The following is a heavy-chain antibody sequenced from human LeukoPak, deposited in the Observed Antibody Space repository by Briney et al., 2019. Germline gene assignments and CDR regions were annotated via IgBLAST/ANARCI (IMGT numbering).Heavy chain of an antibody. Sequence: SGTLSLTCAVSGGSISNSHWWSWVRQPPGKGLEWIGEIYHSGSTNYDPSLKSRVTISVDTSKNQFSLKLSSVTAADTAVYYCARETLYYYDSSGTLRDWYFDLWGRGTLVTVSS. J-gene: IGHJ2*01. V-gene: IGHV4-4*02. CDR3: ARETLYYYDSSGTLRDWYFDL. D-gene: IGHD3-22*01. CDR1: GGSISNSHW. CDR2: IYHSGST.